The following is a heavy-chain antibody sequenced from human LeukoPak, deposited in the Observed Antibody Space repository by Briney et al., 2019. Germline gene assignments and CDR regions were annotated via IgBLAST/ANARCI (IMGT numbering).Heavy chain of an antibody. Sequence: GGSLRLSCAASGFTFSTYSMNWVRQAPGKGLEWVSFISSSSSIINYVDSVRGRFTISRDSAKNSLYLQMNSLRAEDSAVYYCARDIGGSYTAIDYWGQGTLVTVSS. D-gene: IGHD1-26*01. CDR2: ISSSSSII. V-gene: IGHV3-48*04. CDR1: GFTFSTYS. J-gene: IGHJ4*02. CDR3: ARDIGGSYTAIDY.